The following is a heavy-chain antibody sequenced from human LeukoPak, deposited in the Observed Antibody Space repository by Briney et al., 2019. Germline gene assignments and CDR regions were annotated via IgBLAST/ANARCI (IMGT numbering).Heavy chain of an antibody. Sequence: GGSLRLSCAASGFTFSSYAMSWVRQAPGKGLEWVPAISGSGGSTYYADSVKGRFTISRDNSKNTLYLQMNSLRAEDTAVYYCAARHYYYDSSGYYSLRAWGQGTLVSVSS. V-gene: IGHV3-23*01. D-gene: IGHD3-22*01. CDR3: AARHYYYDSSGYYSLRA. J-gene: IGHJ5*02. CDR1: GFTFSSYA. CDR2: ISGSGGST.